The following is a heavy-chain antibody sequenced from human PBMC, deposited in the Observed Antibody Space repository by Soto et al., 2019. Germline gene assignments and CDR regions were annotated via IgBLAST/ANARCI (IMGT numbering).Heavy chain of an antibody. J-gene: IGHJ4*02. V-gene: IGHV3-33*01. CDR1: GFTFSSYG. CDR3: ASESDYCCSTSCYADY. CDR2: IWYDGSNK. D-gene: IGHD2-2*01. Sequence: QVQLVESGGGVVQPGRSLRLSCAASGFTFSSYGMHWVRQAPGKGLEWVAVIWYDGSNKYYADSVKGRFTMSRDNSKNTLYLQMNSLRAEDTAVYYCASESDYCCSTSCYADYWGQGTLVTVSS.